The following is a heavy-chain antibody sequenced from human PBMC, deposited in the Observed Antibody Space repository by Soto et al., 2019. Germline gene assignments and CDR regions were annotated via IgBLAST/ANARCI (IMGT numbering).Heavy chain of an antibody. CDR2: IIPIFGTA. J-gene: IGHJ4*02. Sequence: QVQLVQSGAEVKKPGSSVKVSCKASGGTFSSYAISWVRQAPGQGLEWMGGIIPIFGTANYAQKFQGRVTITADKSTSTAYMELSSLRSEDTAVYYCARGDYYGSGSYYKGGAPRNYWGQGTLVTVSS. V-gene: IGHV1-69*06. CDR1: GGTFSSYA. D-gene: IGHD3-10*01. CDR3: ARGDYYGSGSYYKGGAPRNY.